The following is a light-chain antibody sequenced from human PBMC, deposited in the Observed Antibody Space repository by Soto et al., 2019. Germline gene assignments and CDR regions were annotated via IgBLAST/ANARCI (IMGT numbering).Light chain of an antibody. CDR3: QQYNSYLT. CDR1: QSISSW. V-gene: IGKV1-5*01. CDR2: DAS. Sequence: DIQMTQSPSTLSASVGDRVTITCRASQSISSWLAWYQQKPGKAPKLLIYDASSLESGVPSRFSGSGSGTEFPLTISSLQPDDVATYYCQQYNSYLTFGGGTKVEIK. J-gene: IGKJ4*01.